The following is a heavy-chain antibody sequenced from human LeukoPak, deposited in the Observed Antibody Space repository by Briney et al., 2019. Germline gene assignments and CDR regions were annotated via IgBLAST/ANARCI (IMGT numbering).Heavy chain of an antibody. V-gene: IGHV1-2*02. D-gene: IGHD3-10*01. CDR3: ARDLITMVRGFDY. J-gene: IGHJ4*02. Sequence: ASVKVSCKASGYTFTGYSMHWVRQAPGQGLEWMGWINPNSGGTNYAQKFQGRVTMTTDTSISTAYMELSRPRSDDTAVYYCARDLITMVRGFDYWGQGTLVTVSS. CDR2: INPNSGGT. CDR1: GYTFTGYS.